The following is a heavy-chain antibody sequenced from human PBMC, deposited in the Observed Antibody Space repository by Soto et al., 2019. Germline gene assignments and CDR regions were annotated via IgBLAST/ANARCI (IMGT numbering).Heavy chain of an antibody. CDR3: AKGRGGTYLVDH. CDR1: EITFSAYA. V-gene: IGHV3-23*01. J-gene: IGHJ4*02. Sequence: GGSLRLPCAASEITFSAYAMGWVRQTPGKGLEWVSGISANTLGTYYADSVKGRFTVSRDNSNNILYLQMNFLRAEDTALYYCAKGRGGTYLVDHWGQGTLVTVSS. CDR2: ISANTLGT. D-gene: IGHD1-26*01.